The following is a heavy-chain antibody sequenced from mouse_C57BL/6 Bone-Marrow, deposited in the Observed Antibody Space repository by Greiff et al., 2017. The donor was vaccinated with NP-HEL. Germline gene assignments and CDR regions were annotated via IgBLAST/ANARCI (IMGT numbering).Heavy chain of an antibody. J-gene: IGHJ4*01. V-gene: IGHV2-6-1*01. CDR3: ARHGMGRGMDY. Sequence: VKLQESGPGLVAPSQSLSITCTVSGFSLTSYGVHWVRQPPGKGLEWLVVIWSDGSTTSHAALKSRLSISKDNSKSQVFLKMNSLQTDDTAMYYCARHGMGRGMDYWGQGTSVTVSS. D-gene: IGHD4-1*01. CDR2: IWSDGST. CDR1: GFSLTSYG.